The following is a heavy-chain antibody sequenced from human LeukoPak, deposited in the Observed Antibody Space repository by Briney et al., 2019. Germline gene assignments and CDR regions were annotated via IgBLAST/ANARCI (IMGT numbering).Heavy chain of an antibody. CDR2: IKKDGSGI. Sequence: GGSLRLSCVVSGFPFSNSWMYWVRQAPGKGLEGVANIKKDGSGISYVASVKGRFIISRDNTRNSLYLQMSSLTVEDTAVYFCAGGNAMDVWGKGTAVTVSS. CDR3: AGGNAMDV. J-gene: IGHJ6*04. V-gene: IGHV3-7*03. CDR1: GFPFSNSW.